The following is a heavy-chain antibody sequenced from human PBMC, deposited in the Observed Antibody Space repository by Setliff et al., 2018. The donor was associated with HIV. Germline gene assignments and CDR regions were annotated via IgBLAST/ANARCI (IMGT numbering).Heavy chain of an antibody. CDR2: ISHNGGF. D-gene: IGHD3-3*01. CDR1: GASLSPYF. CDR3: VRGANFYTPRKRIFDY. V-gene: IGHV4-34*01. J-gene: IGHJ4*03. Sequence: PSETLSLTCAVYGASLSPYFWHWIRQSPGKGLEWIGEISHNGGFNYSPSLESRLTMSVDTPRNQVSLNLSAVTAADTAIYYCVRGANFYTPRKRIFDYWGQGTMVTVSS.